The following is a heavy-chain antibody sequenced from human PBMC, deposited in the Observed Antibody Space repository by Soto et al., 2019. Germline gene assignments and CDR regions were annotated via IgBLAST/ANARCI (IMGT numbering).Heavy chain of an antibody. Sequence: PSETLSLTCAVYGGSFSAYHWNWIRQPPGKGLEWIGEINHSGSTKYNPSLKSRVTISVDTSKNQFSLKLSSVTAADTAVYYCARGMGAENTFYYYFGMDVWGQGTTVTVSS. D-gene: IGHD3-16*01. CDR1: GGSFSAYH. J-gene: IGHJ6*02. CDR2: INHSGST. V-gene: IGHV4-34*01. CDR3: ARGMGAENTFYYYFGMDV.